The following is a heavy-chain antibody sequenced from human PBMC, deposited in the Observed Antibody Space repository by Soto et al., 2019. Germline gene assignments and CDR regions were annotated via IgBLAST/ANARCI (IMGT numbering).Heavy chain of an antibody. Sequence: KTSETLSLTCVVSGYVITSGYYWGWIRQPPGKGLEWIGTVDHSGSTYYDPSLQGRVTISIDTSKNQFSLKLTSVTAADTALYYCARYFHTYSGPPIWGQGTLVTVS. V-gene: IGHV4-38-2*01. CDR2: VDHSGST. CDR1: GYVITSGYY. D-gene: IGHD5-12*01. J-gene: IGHJ4*02. CDR3: ARYFHTYSGPPI.